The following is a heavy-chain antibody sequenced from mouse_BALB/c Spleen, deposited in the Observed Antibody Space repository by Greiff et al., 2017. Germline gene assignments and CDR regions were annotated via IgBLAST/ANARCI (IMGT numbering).Heavy chain of an antibody. CDR1: GFTFSSYT. J-gene: IGHJ4*01. D-gene: IGHD1-1*01. Sequence: DVMLVESGGGLVQPGGSLKLSCAASGFTFSSYTMSWVRQTPEKRLEWVAYISNGGGSTYYPDTVKGRFTISRDNAKNTLYLQMSSLKSEDTAMYYCARHYYGSSYYYAMDYWGQGTSVTVSS. V-gene: IGHV5-12-2*01. CDR2: ISNGGGST. CDR3: ARHYYGSSYYYAMDY.